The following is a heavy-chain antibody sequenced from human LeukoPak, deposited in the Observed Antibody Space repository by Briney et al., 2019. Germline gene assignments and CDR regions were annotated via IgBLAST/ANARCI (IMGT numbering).Heavy chain of an antibody. D-gene: IGHD6-13*01. J-gene: IGHJ4*02. V-gene: IGHV3-21*01. CDR1: GFTFSSYE. CDR3: ARQPGYSSSWYGRRYYFDY. Sequence: GGSLRLSCAASGFTFSSYEMNWVRQAPGKGLEWVSSISSSSSYIYYADSVKGRFTISRDNAKNSLYLQMNSLRAEDTAVYYCARQPGYSSSWYGRRYYFDYWGQGTLVTVSS. CDR2: ISSSSSYI.